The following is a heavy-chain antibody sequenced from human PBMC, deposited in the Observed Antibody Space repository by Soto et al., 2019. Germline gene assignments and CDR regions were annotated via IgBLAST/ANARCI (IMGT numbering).Heavy chain of an antibody. Sequence: QVQLVESGGGVVQPGRSLRLSCAASGFTFSSYGMHWVRQAPGKGLEWVAVIWYDGSNKYYADSVKGRFTIPRDNSKNPLYLQMNSLRAEDTAVYYCAREDVLLWFGELGPLDYWGQGTLVTVSS. CDR2: IWYDGSNK. CDR3: AREDVLLWFGELGPLDY. D-gene: IGHD3-10*01. J-gene: IGHJ4*02. CDR1: GFTFSSYG. V-gene: IGHV3-33*01.